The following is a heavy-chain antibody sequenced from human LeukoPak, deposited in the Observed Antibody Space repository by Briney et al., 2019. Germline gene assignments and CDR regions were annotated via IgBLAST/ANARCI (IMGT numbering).Heavy chain of an antibody. CDR3: AAGKGMDV. V-gene: IGHV3-30-3*01. CDR1: GFTFSSYA. Sequence: GGSLRLSCAASGFTFSSYAMHWVRQAPGKGLEWVAVISYDGSNKYYADSVKGRFTISRDNSKNTLYLQMNSLRAEGTAVYYPAAGKGMDVWGQGTTVTVSS. J-gene: IGHJ6*02. D-gene: IGHD6-13*01. CDR2: ISYDGSNK.